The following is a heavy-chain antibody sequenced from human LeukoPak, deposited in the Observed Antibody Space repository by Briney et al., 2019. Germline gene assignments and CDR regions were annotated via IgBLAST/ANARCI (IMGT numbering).Heavy chain of an antibody. CDR1: GGTFSSYA. Sequence: SVKVSCKASGGTFSSYAISWVRQAPGQGLEWMGGIIPIFGTANYAQKFQGRVTITADKSTSTAYMELSSLRSEDTAVYYCARDYDYVWGSYRSMYNWFDPWGQGTLVTVSS. D-gene: IGHD3-16*02. J-gene: IGHJ5*02. V-gene: IGHV1-69*06. CDR2: IIPIFGTA. CDR3: ARDYDYVWGSYRSMYNWFDP.